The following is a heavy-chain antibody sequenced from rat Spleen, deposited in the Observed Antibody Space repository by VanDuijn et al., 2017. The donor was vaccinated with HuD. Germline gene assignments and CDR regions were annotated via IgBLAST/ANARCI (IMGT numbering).Heavy chain of an antibody. CDR1: GLSFSNYD. Sequence: EVQLVESGGGLVQPGRSLKLSCTASGLSFSNYDMAWVRQAPTKGLEWVAYISTGGSNTYYPDSVKGRFTISRDTAKSTLYLQMNSLRSEDTATYYCATHSSFDYWGQGVMVTVSS. V-gene: IGHV5-25*01. CDR2: ISTGGSNT. D-gene: IGHD1-8*01. J-gene: IGHJ2*01. CDR3: ATHSSFDY.